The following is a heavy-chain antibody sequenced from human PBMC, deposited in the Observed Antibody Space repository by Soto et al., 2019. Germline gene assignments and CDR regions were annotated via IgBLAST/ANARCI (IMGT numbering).Heavy chain of an antibody. D-gene: IGHD5-18*01. Sequence: GGSLRLACAASGFTFSNYGMHWVRQAPGKGLEWAALISSDGSNKYYADSVKGRFTISRDNSKNTLYLQMNSLRAEDTAVYYCAKDGYTYGSADFWGQRTLVTVSS. CDR2: ISSDGSNK. V-gene: IGHV3-30*18. J-gene: IGHJ4*02. CDR1: GFTFSNYG. CDR3: AKDGYTYGSADF.